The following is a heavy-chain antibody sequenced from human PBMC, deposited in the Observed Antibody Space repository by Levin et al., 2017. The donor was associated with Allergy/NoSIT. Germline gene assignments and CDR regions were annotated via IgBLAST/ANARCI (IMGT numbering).Heavy chain of an antibody. V-gene: IGHV5-51*01. CDR1: GYSFTSYW. CDR2: IYPGDSDT. D-gene: IGHD1-26*01. J-gene: IGHJ5*02. Sequence: GESLKISCKGSGYSFTSYWIGWVRQMPGKGLEWMGIIYPGDSDTRYSPSFQGQVTISADKSISTAYLQWSSLKASDTAMYYCARHGIAYRWEGWFDPWGQGTLVTVSS. CDR3: ARHGIAYRWEGWFDP.